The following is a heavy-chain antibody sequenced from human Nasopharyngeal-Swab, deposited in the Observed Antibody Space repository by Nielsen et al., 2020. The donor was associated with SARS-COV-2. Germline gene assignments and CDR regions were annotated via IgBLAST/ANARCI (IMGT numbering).Heavy chain of an antibody. J-gene: IGHJ5*02. Sequence: GGSLRLSCAASGFRFSESYMNWIRQAPGKGLEWVSHMSPSGGTTYYADSVKGRFTISRDNVKNELYLQMNSLRAEDTAVYYCARETLHDFGDYAYTWLDPWGQGTLVTVSS. CDR1: GFRFSESY. CDR2: MSPSGGTT. CDR3: ARETLHDFGDYAYTWLDP. D-gene: IGHD4-17*01. V-gene: IGHV3-11*04.